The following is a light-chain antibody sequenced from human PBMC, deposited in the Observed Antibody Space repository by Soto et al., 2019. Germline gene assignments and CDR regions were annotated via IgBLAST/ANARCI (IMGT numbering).Light chain of an antibody. J-gene: IGLJ1*01. CDR2: DDN. Sequence: CAGSGSNVGNHYVSWYQQLPGTAPKLLIYDDNKRPSGIPDRFSGSKSATSATLGITGLQTGDEADYYCGAWDDGLSADVFGPGTKVTVL. V-gene: IGLV1-51*01. CDR3: GAWDDGLSADV. CDR1: GSNVGNHY.